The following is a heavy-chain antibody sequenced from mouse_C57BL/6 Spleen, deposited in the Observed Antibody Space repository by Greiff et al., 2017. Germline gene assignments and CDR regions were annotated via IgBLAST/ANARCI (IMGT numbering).Heavy chain of an antibody. CDR1: GYTFTDYD. CDR3: TRHYYYGSSYDAMDY. CDR2: IDPETGGT. D-gene: IGHD1-1*01. Sequence: QVQLQQSGAELVRPGASVTLSCKASGYTFTDYDMHWVKQTPVHGLEWIGAIDPETGGTAYNQKFKGKAILTADKSSSTAYMELRSLTSEDSAVYYCTRHYYYGSSYDAMDYWGQGTSVTVSS. J-gene: IGHJ4*01. V-gene: IGHV1-15*01.